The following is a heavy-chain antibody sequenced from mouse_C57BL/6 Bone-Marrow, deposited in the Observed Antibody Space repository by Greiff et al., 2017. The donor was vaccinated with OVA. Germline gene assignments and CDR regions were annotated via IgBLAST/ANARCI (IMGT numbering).Heavy chain of an antibody. Sequence: VQLQQSGAELMKPGASVKLSCKATGYTFTGYWIEWVKQRPGHGLEWIGELLPGSGSTNYNEKFKGKATFTADTSSNTAYMQRSSLTTEDSAIYYCAREENYYGSSYYFDYWGQGTTLTVSS. CDR1: GYTFTGYW. CDR3: AREENYYGSSYYFDY. J-gene: IGHJ2*01. CDR2: LLPGSGST. D-gene: IGHD1-1*01. V-gene: IGHV1-9*01.